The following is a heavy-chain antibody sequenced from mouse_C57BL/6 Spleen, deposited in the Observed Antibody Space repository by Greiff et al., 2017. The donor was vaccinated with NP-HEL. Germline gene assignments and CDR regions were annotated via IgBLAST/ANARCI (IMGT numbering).Heavy chain of an antibody. CDR1: GYTFTSYW. J-gene: IGHJ3*01. CDR2: IDPSDSYT. D-gene: IGHD2-3*01. Sequence: QVQLQQPGAELVKPGASVKLSCKASGYTFTSYWMQWVKQRPGQGLEWIGEIDPSDSYTNYNQKFKGKATLTVDTSSSTAYMQLSSLTSEDSAVYYCARSEGYDGYDGSFAYWGQGTLVTVSA. V-gene: IGHV1-50*01. CDR3: ARSEGYDGYDGSFAY.